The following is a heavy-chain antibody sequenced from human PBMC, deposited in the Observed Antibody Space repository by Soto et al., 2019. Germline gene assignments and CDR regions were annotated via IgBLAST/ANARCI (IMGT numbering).Heavy chain of an antibody. Sequence: GESLKVSCKGSGYSFTTYWIGWVRQMPGKGLEWMGIIYPGDSDTRYSPSFQGHVTISADKSISTAYLQWSSLKASDTAMYYCARLYRGTNDVCSFCRRLGPWGQGTLVTVSS. CDR3: ARLYRGTNDVCSFCRRLGP. CDR1: GYSFTTYW. V-gene: IGHV5-51*01. CDR2: IYPGDSDT. J-gene: IGHJ5*02. D-gene: IGHD2-8*01.